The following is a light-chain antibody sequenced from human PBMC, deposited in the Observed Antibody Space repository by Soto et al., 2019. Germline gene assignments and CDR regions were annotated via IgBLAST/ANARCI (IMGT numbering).Light chain of an antibody. CDR1: QSVRSY. CDR2: DTS. Sequence: IVLTQSPATLSLSPGERATLSCRASQSVRSYLAWYQQKPGQAPRVLIYDTSNRATGIPTRFSGSGSGADFTLTISILEPEDFGLYCCEQRNNWPLLTFGGGTRVQIK. J-gene: IGKJ4*01. V-gene: IGKV3-11*01. CDR3: EQRNNWPLLT.